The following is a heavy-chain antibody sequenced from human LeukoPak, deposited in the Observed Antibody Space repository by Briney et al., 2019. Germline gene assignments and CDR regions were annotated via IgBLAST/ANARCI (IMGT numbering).Heavy chain of an antibody. CDR2: INHSGST. CDR1: GGSFSGYY. CDR3: ARRSMVRGVRHFDY. Sequence: PSETLSLTCAVYGGSFSGYYWSWIRQPPGKGLEWIGEINHSGSTNYNPPLKSRVTISVDTSKNQFSLKLSSVTAADTAVYYCARRSMVRGVRHFDYWGQGTLVTVSS. V-gene: IGHV4-34*01. D-gene: IGHD3-10*01. J-gene: IGHJ4*02.